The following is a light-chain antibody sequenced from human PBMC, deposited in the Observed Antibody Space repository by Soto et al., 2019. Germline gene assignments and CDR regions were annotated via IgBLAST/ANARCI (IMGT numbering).Light chain of an antibody. J-gene: IGLJ2*01. CDR1: SSDVGGYNY. CDR2: EVS. V-gene: IGLV2-8*01. CDR3: SSYAGTSAVV. Sequence: QSVLTQPPSASGSPGQSVTISCTGTSSDVGGYNYVSWYQQHPGKAPKLMISEVSKRPSGVPARFSGSKSGNTASLTVSGLQAEDEADYYCSSYAGTSAVVFGGGTKVTVL.